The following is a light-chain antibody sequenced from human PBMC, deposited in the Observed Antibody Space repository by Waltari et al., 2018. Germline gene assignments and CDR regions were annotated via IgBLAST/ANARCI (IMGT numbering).Light chain of an antibody. CDR1: ETVLTW. J-gene: IGKJ2*01. V-gene: IGKV1-5*03. CDR3: LQYHSYSK. Sequence: DIQMTQSPSTLSASVGDSVTITCRASETVLTWLAWYQQKPGKAPKLLIYKASSLESGVPSGFSGSASGTEFTLTISSLQPDDSATYYCLQYHSYSKFGQGTKLEIK. CDR2: KAS.